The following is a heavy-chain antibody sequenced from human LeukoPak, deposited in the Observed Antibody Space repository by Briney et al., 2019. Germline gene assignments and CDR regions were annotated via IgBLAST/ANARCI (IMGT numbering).Heavy chain of an antibody. D-gene: IGHD6-19*01. CDR3: ARHSSGWYYFDY. J-gene: IGHJ4*02. CDR1: GGSISSSSYY. V-gene: IGHV4-61*05. CDR2: IYYSGST. Sequence: PSETLSLTCTVSGGSISSSSYYWSWIRQPPGKGLEWIGYIYYSGSTNYNPSLKSRVTISVDTSKNQFSLKLSSVTAADTAVYYCARHSSGWYYFDYWGQGTLVTVSS.